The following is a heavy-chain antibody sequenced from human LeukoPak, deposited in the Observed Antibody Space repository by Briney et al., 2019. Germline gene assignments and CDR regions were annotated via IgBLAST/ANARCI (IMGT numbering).Heavy chain of an antibody. V-gene: IGHV3-30*02. Sequence: GGSLRLSCAASGFTFSSYGMHWVRQAPGKGLEWVAFIRYDGSNKYYADSVKGRFTISRDNSKNTLYLQMNSLRAEDTAVYYCAKELGGGSGSYYSGYYMDVWGKGTTVTVSS. J-gene: IGHJ6*03. D-gene: IGHD3-10*01. CDR2: IRYDGSNK. CDR3: AKELGGGSGSYYSGYYMDV. CDR1: GFTFSSYG.